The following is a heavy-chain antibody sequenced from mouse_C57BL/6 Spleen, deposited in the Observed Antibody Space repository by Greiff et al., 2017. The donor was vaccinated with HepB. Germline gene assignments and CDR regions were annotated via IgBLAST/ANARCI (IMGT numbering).Heavy chain of an antibody. CDR2: IRNKANGYTT. Sequence: EVQLVESGGGLVQPGGSLSLSCAASGFTFTDYYMSWVRQPPGKALEWLGFIRNKANGYTTEYSASVKGRFTISRDNSQSILYLQMNALRAEDSSTYYCARGIDVYYAMDYWGQGTSVTVSS. V-gene: IGHV7-3*01. J-gene: IGHJ4*01. CDR3: ARGIDVYYAMDY. CDR1: GFTFTDYY.